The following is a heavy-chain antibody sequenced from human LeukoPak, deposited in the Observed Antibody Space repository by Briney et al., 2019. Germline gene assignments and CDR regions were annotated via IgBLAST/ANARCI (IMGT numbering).Heavy chain of an antibody. V-gene: IGHV4-4*07. D-gene: IGHD1-26*01. J-gene: IGHJ6*03. Sequence: SETLSLTCTVSGGSISNYYWSWIRQPAGKGLEWIGHVYTSGSTNYNPSLKSRVTMSVDTSKNQFSLRLSSVTAADTAVYYCARDSGKGDTAHMDVWGKGTTVTVSS. CDR2: VYTSGST. CDR3: ARDSGKGDTAHMDV. CDR1: GGSISNYY.